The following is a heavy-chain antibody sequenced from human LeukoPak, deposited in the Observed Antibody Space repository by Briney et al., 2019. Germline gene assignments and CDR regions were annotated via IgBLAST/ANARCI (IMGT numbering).Heavy chain of an antibody. CDR2: IRSKANSYAT. J-gene: IGHJ4*02. CDR3: TRQDYYDSSGYYAPFDY. V-gene: IGHV3-73*01. Sequence: GGSLRLSCAASGFTFSGSAMHWVRQASGKGLEWVGRIRSKANSYATAYAASVKGRFTISRDDSKNTAYLQMNSLKTEDTAVYYCTRQDYYDSSGYYAPFDYWGQGTLVTVSS. CDR1: GFTFSGSA. D-gene: IGHD3-22*01.